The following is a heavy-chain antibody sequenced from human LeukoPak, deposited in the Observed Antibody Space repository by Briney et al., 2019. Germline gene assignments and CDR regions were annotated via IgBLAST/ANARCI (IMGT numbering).Heavy chain of an antibody. CDR3: ARLGKTENHYGSGRFSYYYYMDV. J-gene: IGHJ6*03. CDR1: GFTFSDYY. CDR2: ISSSGSTI. D-gene: IGHD3-10*01. V-gene: IGHV3-11*04. Sequence: PGGSLRLSCAASGFTFSDYYMSWIRQAPGKGLEWVSYISSSGSTIYYADSVKGRFTISRDNAKNSLYPQMNSLRAEDTAVYYCARLGKTENHYGSGRFSYYYYMDVWGKGTTVTISS.